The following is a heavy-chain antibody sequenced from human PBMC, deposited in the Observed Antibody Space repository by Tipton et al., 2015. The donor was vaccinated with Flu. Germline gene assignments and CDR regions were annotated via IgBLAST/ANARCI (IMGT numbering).Heavy chain of an antibody. CDR2: IYYSGST. J-gene: IGHJ5*02. V-gene: IGHV4-38-2*02. D-gene: IGHD2-21*02. CDR1: GDSIRSDYF. CDR3: ARHGPQGGDPNWFDP. Sequence: LRLSCIVSGDSIRSDYFWGWIRQPPGKGLEWIGSIYYSGSTYYNPSLRSRVTISVDTSRDQFSLKLNSVTATDTAVYYCARHGPQGGDPNWFDPWGLGTLVTVSA.